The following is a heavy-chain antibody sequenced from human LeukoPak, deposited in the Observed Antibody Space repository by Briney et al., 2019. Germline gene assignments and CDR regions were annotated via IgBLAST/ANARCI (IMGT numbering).Heavy chain of an antibody. CDR1: GFTFSSYA. D-gene: IGHD2-2*01. Sequence: GRSLRLSCAASGFTFSSYALHWVRQAPGKGLEWVAVISYDGSNKYYADSVKGRFTISRDNSKNTLYLQMNSLRAEDTAVYYCARVKSVPAARDSSLGIDYWGQGTLVTVSS. CDR2: ISYDGSNK. V-gene: IGHV3-30*04. J-gene: IGHJ4*02. CDR3: ARVKSVPAARDSSLGIDY.